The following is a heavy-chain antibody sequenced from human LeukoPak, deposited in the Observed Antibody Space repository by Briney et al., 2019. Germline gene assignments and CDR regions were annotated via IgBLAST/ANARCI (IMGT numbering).Heavy chain of an antibody. Sequence: SETLSLTCTVSGYSIRSGYYWGWIRQSPGKGLEWLGYLFHSGNTYYNPSLKSRVSISVDKSDNQISLNLNSVIAADTAMYFCARGGFYGHPFEFGGQGILVIVSA. V-gene: IGHV4-38-2*02. CDR1: GYSIRSGYY. CDR2: LFHSGNT. CDR3: ARGGFYGHPFEF. D-gene: IGHD3-10*01. J-gene: IGHJ4*02.